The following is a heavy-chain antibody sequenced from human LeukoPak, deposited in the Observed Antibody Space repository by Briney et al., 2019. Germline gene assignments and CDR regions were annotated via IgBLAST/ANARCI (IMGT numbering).Heavy chain of an antibody. Sequence: SETLSLTCTVSGGSISRSSYYWGWIRQPPGKGLEWIGSIYYSGSTNYNPSLKSRVTISVDTSKNQFSLKLSSVTAADTAVYYCARGRVAFDIWGQGTMVTVSS. J-gene: IGHJ3*02. V-gene: IGHV4-39*07. CDR1: GGSISRSSYY. CDR3: ARGRVAFDI. CDR2: IYYSGST.